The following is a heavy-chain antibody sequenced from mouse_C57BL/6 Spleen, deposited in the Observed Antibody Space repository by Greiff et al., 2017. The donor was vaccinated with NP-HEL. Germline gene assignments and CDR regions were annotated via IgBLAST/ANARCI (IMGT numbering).Heavy chain of an antibody. CDR1: GYTFTDYY. V-gene: IGHV1-26*01. J-gene: IGHJ4*01. CDR2: INPNNGGT. CDR3: ARTYYYGSSYLYYYAMDY. Sequence: SGPELVKPGASVKISCKASGYTFTDYYMNWVKQSHGKSLEWIGDINPNNGGTSYNQKFKGKATLTVDKSSSTAYMELRSLTSEDSAVYYCARTYYYGSSYLYYYAMDYWGQGTSVTVSS. D-gene: IGHD1-1*01.